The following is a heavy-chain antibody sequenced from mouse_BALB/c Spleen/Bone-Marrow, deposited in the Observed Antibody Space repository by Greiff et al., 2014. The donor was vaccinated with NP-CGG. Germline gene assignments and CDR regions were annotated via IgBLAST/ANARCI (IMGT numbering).Heavy chain of an antibody. J-gene: IGHJ2*01. CDR3: TRRAAYYFDY. Sequence: VKLMESGAELARPGASVKMSCKASGYTFTSNPMNWVKQRPGQGLEWIGYINPSSGYSNYNQKFKDKATLTADKSSSTAYMQLSSLTSEDSAVYYCTRRAAYYFDYWGQGTTLTVSS. V-gene: IGHV1-4*01. D-gene: IGHD3-3*01. CDR1: GYTFTSNP. CDR2: INPSSGYS.